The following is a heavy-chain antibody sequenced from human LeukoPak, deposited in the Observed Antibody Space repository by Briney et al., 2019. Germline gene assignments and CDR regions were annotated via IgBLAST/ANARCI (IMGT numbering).Heavy chain of an antibody. CDR2: ISSNGGST. CDR3: ARGDSTRGNAFDI. V-gene: IGHV3-64*01. CDR1: GFTFSSYA. J-gene: IGHJ3*02. Sequence: GSLRLSCAASGFTFSSYAMYWVRQAPGKGLEYVSAISSNGGSTYYANSVKGRFTISRDNSKNTLYLQMGSLRAEDTAVYYCARGDSTRGNAFDIWGQGTMVTVSS. D-gene: IGHD3-22*01.